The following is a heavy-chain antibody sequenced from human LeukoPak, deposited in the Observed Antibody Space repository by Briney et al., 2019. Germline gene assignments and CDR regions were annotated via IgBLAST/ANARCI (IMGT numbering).Heavy chain of an antibody. CDR1: GFTFSSYA. Sequence: PGGSLRLSCAASGFTFSSYAMSWVRQAPGKGLEWVSAISGSGGNTYYADSVKGRFTISRDNSKNTLSLQMNRLRAEDTAVYFCAKNRDYDWGPGDYWGQGTLVTVSS. J-gene: IGHJ4*02. V-gene: IGHV3-23*01. D-gene: IGHD3-16*01. CDR3: AKNRDYDWGPGDY. CDR2: ISGSGGNT.